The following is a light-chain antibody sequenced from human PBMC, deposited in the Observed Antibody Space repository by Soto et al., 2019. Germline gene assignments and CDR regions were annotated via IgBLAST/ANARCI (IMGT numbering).Light chain of an antibody. CDR2: GAS. CDR1: QSVSSSY. CDR3: QQYGSSRWT. Sequence: EIVLTQSPGTLSFSPGEISTRSCRSSQSVSSSYLAWYQQKPGQAPRLLIYGASSRATGIPDRFSGSGSGTDFTLTISRLEPEDFAVYYCQQYGSSRWTFGQGTKVDIK. J-gene: IGKJ1*01. V-gene: IGKV3-20*01.